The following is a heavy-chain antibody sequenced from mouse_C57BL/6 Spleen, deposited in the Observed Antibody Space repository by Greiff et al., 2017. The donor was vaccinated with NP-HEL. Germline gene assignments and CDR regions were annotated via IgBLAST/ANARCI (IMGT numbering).Heavy chain of an antibody. CDR2: IYPGSGST. CDR1: GYTFTSYW. Sequence: VQLQQPGAELVKPGASVKMSCKASGYTFTSYWITWVKQRPGQGLEWIGDIYPGSGSTNYNEKFKSKATLTVDTSSSAAYMQLSSLTSEDSAVYYCARGDDDGYYTGFAYWGKATLVTVSA. D-gene: IGHD2-3*01. J-gene: IGHJ3*01. V-gene: IGHV1-55*01. CDR3: ARGDDDGYYTGFAY.